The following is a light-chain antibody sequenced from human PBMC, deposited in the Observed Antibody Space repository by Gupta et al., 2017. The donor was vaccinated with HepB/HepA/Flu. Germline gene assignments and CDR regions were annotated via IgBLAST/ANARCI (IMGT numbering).Light chain of an antibody. CDR3: NSEKGSSNFYV. J-gene: IGLJ1*01. Sequence: QSALTQPASVSGSPGQSITISCTGTSSDVGAYKYVSWFQQHPGKAPKLLIYDVSNRPSVVSNRFSGSKSATTATLTTSGLQAEDEADYYCNSEKGSSNFYVFGTGTKVTVL. CDR1: SSDVGAYKY. CDR2: DVS. V-gene: IGLV2-14*01.